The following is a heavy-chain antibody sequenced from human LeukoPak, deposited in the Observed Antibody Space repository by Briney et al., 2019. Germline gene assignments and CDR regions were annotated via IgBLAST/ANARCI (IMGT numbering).Heavy chain of an antibody. CDR2: ISPYNGHT. J-gene: IGHJ3*02. CDR1: GYTFSSYS. Sequence: GASVKVSCKASGYTFSSYSISWARQAPGQGLEWMGWISPYNGHTHYGQKFQGRVTTTTDTSTATAYMELRSLRSDDTAVYYCARDVVDAAWTQLLPHAFDIWGQGTMVTVSS. CDR3: ARDVVDAAWTQLLPHAFDI. V-gene: IGHV1-18*01. D-gene: IGHD5-18*01.